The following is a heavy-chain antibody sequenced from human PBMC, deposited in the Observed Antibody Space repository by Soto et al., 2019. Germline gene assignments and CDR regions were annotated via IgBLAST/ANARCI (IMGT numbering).Heavy chain of an antibody. CDR1: GCTFTNFG. Sequence: GASVKFSSKATGCTFTNFGGTWVGAPPGKGLEWMGWISAYTNTINYGQKVQGRVIMTIDTSTSTAYRDLRSRTSDGTAVYYCERVIPGAEAWLDTWGQGTLVTVSS. J-gene: IGHJ5*02. CDR3: ERVIPGAEAWLDT. CDR2: ISAYTNTI. D-gene: IGHD2-2*01. V-gene: IGHV1-18*01.